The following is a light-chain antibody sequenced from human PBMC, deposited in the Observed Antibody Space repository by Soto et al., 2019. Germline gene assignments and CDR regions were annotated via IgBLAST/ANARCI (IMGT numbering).Light chain of an antibody. CDR2: EGN. CDR1: SSDVGSYNL. V-gene: IGLV2-23*01. J-gene: IGLJ2*01. CDR3: CSYAGSSTPVV. Sequence: QSALTQPASVSGSPGQSITISCTGTSSDVGSYNLVSWYQQHPGKAPKLMIYEGNRRPSGVSNRFSGSKSGNTASLTISGLQAEDEADYYCCSYAGSSTPVVFGGGTKVTVL.